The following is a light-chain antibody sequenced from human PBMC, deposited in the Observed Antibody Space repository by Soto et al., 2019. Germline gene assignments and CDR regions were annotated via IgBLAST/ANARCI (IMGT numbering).Light chain of an antibody. CDR3: QQYDSDTWT. Sequence: GDRVTITCRASQSISSWLAWYQQKSGKGPKLLIFDASNLESGVPSRFSGSGSGTEFTLTISSLQPDDFASYYCQQYDSDTWTFGQGTKVEV. V-gene: IGKV1-5*01. J-gene: IGKJ1*01. CDR1: QSISSW. CDR2: DAS.